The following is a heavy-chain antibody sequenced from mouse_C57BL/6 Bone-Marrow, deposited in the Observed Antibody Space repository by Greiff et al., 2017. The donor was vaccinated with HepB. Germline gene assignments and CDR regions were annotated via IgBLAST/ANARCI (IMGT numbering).Heavy chain of an antibody. CDR3: ARTYYYASFAY. V-gene: IGHV1-81*01. D-gene: IGHD1-1*01. Sequence: QVHVKQSGAELARPGASVKLSCKASGYTFTSYGISWVKQRTGQGLEWIGEIYPRSGNTYYNEKFKGKATLTADKSSSTAYMELRSLTSEDSAVYFCARTYYYASFAYWGQGTLVTVSA. J-gene: IGHJ3*01. CDR2: IYPRSGNT. CDR1: GYTFTSYG.